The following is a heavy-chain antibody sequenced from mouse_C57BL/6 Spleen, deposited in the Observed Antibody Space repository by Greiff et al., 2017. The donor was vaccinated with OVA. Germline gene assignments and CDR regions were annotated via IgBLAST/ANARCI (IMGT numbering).Heavy chain of an antibody. J-gene: IGHJ4*01. Sequence: EVKLVESGGGLVKPGGSLKLSCAASGFTFSDYGMHWVRQAPEKGLEWVAYISSGSSTIYYADTVKGRFTISRDNTKNTLFLQMTSLRSEDTAMYYCARRTTNYAMDYWGQGTSVTVSS. CDR3: ARRTTNYAMDY. D-gene: IGHD6-1*01. V-gene: IGHV5-17*01. CDR2: ISSGSSTI. CDR1: GFTFSDYG.